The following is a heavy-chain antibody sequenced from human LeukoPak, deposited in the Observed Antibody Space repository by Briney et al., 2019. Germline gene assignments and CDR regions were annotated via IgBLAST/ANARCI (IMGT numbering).Heavy chain of an antibody. D-gene: IGHD3-22*01. CDR2: IYYSGST. CDR1: GGSISSSSYY. V-gene: IGHV4-39*07. Sequence: SETLSLTCTVSGGSISSSSYYWGWIRQPPGKGLEWIGSIYYSGSTYYNPSLKSRVTISVDTSKSQFSLKLSSVTAADTAVYYCARDTGYYDSSGYVIPDAFDIWGQGTMVTVSS. CDR3: ARDTGYYDSSGYVIPDAFDI. J-gene: IGHJ3*02.